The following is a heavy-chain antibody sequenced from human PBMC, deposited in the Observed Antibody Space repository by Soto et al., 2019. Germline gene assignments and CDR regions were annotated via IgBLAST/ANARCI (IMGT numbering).Heavy chain of an antibody. J-gene: IGHJ4*02. Sequence: SETLSLTRTVSGGSISSYYWSWIRQPPGKGLEWIGYIYHSGSTNYNPSLKSRVTISVDTSKNQFSLKLSSVTAADTAVYYCARGPIVVVNGEYSFHYWGQGPIVTASA. D-gene: IGHD2-21*01. V-gene: IGHV4-59*01. CDR3: ARGPIVVVNGEYSFHY. CDR1: GGSISSYY. CDR2: IYHSGST.